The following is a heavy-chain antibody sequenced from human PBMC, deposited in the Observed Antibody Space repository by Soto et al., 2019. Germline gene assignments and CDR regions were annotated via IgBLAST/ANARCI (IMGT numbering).Heavy chain of an antibody. CDR3: ARRYGGAVDY. CDR1: GGSISSDY. J-gene: IGHJ4*02. D-gene: IGHD3-10*01. CDR2: IHSGST. Sequence: SETLSLTCTVSGGSISSDYWNWIRQPPGKGLEWIGYIHSGSTNYNPSLKSRVTLSVDTSKNQFSLKLSSVTAADTAVNYCARRYGGAVDYWGQGTLVTVSS. V-gene: IGHV4-59*08.